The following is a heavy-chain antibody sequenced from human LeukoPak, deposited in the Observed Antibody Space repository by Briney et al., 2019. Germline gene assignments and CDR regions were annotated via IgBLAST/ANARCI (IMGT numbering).Heavy chain of an antibody. CDR2: ISGSGGST. CDR3: AKGAVLLWFGELWDY. J-gene: IGHJ4*02. Sequence: GGSLRLSCAAPGFTFSSYAMSWVRQAPGKGLEWVSAISGSGGSTYYADSVKGRFTISRDNSKNTLYLQMNSLRAEDTAVYYCAKGAVLLWFGELWDYWGQGTLVTVSS. CDR1: GFTFSSYA. D-gene: IGHD3-10*01. V-gene: IGHV3-23*01.